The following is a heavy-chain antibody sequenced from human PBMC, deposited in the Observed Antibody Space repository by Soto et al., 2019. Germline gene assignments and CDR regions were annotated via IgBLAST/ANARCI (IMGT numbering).Heavy chain of an antibody. CDR2: IYYSGST. D-gene: IGHD3-22*01. J-gene: IGHJ4*02. V-gene: IGHV4-59*08. CDR3: ARLGGYYQAFDQ. Sequence: SETLSLTCTVSGGSISSYYWSWIRQPPGKGLEWIGYIYYSGSTYYNPSLKSRVTISVDTSKNQFSLNLTSVTAADTAVYYCARLGGYYQAFDQWGQGSLVTVSS. CDR1: GGSISSYY.